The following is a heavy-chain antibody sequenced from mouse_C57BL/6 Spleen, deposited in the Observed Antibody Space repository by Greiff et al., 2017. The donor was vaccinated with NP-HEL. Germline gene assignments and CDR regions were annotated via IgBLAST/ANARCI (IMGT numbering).Heavy chain of an antibody. V-gene: IGHV1-59*01. J-gene: IGHJ1*03. CDR1: GYTFTSYW. D-gene: IGHD3-1*01. CDR2: IDPSDSYT. CDR3: ARSWGSWYFDV. Sequence: QVQLQQPGAELVRPGTSVKLSCKASGYTFTSYWMHWVKQRPGQGLEWIGVIDPSDSYTNYNQKFKGKATLTVDTSSSTAYMQLSSLTSEDSAVYYCARSWGSWYFDVWGTGTTVTVSS.